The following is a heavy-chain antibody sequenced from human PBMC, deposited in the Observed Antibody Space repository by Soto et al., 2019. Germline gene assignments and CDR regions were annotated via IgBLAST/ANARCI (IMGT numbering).Heavy chain of an antibody. CDR2: INAGNGNT. V-gene: IGHV1-3*01. J-gene: IGHJ4*02. Sequence: ASVKVSCKASGYTFTSYAMHWVRQAPGQRLEWMGWINAGNGNTKYSQKFQGRVTITRDTSASTAYMELSSLRSEDTAVYYCARDSEYYYGSGSFPFDYWGQGTLVTVSS. CDR1: GYTFTSYA. D-gene: IGHD3-10*01. CDR3: ARDSEYYYGSGSFPFDY.